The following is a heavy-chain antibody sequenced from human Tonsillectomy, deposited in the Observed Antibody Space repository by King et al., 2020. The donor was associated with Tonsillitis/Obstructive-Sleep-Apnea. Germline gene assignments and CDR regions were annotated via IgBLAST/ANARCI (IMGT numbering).Heavy chain of an antibody. Sequence: VQLQESGPGLVKPSETLSLTCTVSSGSISSYYWSWIRQPPGKGLEWIGYIYYSGSTNYNPSLKSRVTISVDTSKNQFSLKLSSVTAADTAVYYCARGGGNDYRNWFDPWGQGTLVTVSS. CDR3: ARGGGNDYRNWFDP. D-gene: IGHD1-1*01. CDR1: SGSISSYY. V-gene: IGHV4-59*01. J-gene: IGHJ5*02. CDR2: IYYSGST.